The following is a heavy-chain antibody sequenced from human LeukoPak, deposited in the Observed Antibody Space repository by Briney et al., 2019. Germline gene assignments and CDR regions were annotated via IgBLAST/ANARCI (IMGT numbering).Heavy chain of an antibody. V-gene: IGHV1-69*13. J-gene: IGHJ6*03. CDR2: IIPIFGTA. CDR1: GGTFSSYA. D-gene: IGHD3-9*01. Sequence: SVKVSCKASGGTFSSYAISWVRQAPGQGLEWMGGIIPIFGTANYAQKFQGRVTITADESTSTAYMELSSLRSEDTAVYYCASSDYDILTGSPYYYYYMDVWGKGTTVTISS. CDR3: ASSDYDILTGSPYYYYYMDV.